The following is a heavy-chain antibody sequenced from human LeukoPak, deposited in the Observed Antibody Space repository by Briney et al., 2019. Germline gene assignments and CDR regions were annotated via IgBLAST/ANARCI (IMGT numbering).Heavy chain of an antibody. J-gene: IGHJ4*02. CDR2: IDWDDDK. V-gene: IGHV2-70*11. CDR1: GFSLSTSGMC. D-gene: IGHD3-22*01. CDR3: ARTCPYYYDSSGYPDY. Sequence: SGPTLVNPTQTLTLTCTFSGFSLSTSGMCVSWIRHPPGKALEWLARIDWDDDKYYSTSLKTRLTISKDTSKNQVVLTMTNMDPVDTATYYCARTCPYYYDSSGYPDYWGQGTLVTVSS.